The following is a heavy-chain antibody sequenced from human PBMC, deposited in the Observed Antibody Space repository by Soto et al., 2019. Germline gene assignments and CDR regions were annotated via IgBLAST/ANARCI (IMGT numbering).Heavy chain of an antibody. CDR1: GDTISTGGYT. CDR3: ARVPDR. J-gene: IGHJ5*02. D-gene: IGHD2-2*01. CDR2: TYHSGST. Sequence: SETLSLTCDVSGDTISTGGYTWAWIRQPPGEALEWIGHTYHSGSTYYNPSLKSRVTISVDRSKNQFSLKLSSVTAADTAVYYCARVPDRWGQGTLVTVSS. V-gene: IGHV4-30-2*01.